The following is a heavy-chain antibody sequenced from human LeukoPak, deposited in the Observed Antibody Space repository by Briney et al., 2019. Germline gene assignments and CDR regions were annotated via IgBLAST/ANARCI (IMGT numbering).Heavy chain of an antibody. V-gene: IGHV4-34*01. Sequence: PSETLSLTCAVYGGSFSGYYWSWIRQPPGKGLEWIGEINHSGSTNYNPSLKSRVTISVDTSKNQFSLKLSSVTAADTAVYYCARARRQTKQYYYDSSGYDDHDAFDIWGQGTMVTVSS. CDR2: INHSGST. J-gene: IGHJ3*02. CDR1: GGSFSGYY. CDR3: ARARRQTKQYYYDSSGYDDHDAFDI. D-gene: IGHD3-22*01.